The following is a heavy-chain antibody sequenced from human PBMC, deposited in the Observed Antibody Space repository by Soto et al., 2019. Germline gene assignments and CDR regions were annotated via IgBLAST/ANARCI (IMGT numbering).Heavy chain of an antibody. J-gene: IGHJ4*02. CDR3: ARDNNWSYDS. D-gene: IGHD1-1*01. V-gene: IGHV3-74*03. CDR2: IKPDGSRT. CDR1: GFTFSSYA. Sequence: PGGSLRLSCAASGFTFSSYAMHWVRQAPGEGLVWVSYIKPDGSRTKDADSVKGRFTISRDNARNTLYLRMNSLRAEDTAVYYCARDNNWSYDSWGRGTLVTVSS.